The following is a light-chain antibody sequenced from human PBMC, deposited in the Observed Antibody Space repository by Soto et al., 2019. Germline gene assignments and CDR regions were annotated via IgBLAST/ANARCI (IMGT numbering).Light chain of an antibody. CDR2: AAS. CDR3: QQYNSYSPAT. Sequence: GDRVTITCRASQSISTWLAWYQQKPGNAPKLLIYAASSLQSGVPSRFSGSGSGTEFTLTISSLQPDDFATYYCQQYNSYSPATFGQGTKVDI. J-gene: IGKJ1*01. V-gene: IGKV1-5*01. CDR1: QSISTW.